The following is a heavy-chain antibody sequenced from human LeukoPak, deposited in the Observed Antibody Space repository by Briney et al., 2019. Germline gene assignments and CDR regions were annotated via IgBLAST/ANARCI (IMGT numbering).Heavy chain of an antibody. CDR3: ASGQYDLWSGPSGWFDP. CDR2: MYYSGNT. CDR1: GDSISSADYY. V-gene: IGHV4-30-4*01. J-gene: IGHJ5*02. Sequence: SQTLSLTCTVSGDSISSADYYWHWIRQPPGKGLEWFGYMYYSGNTYYNPSLKSRVTISEDTSKNQFSLKFSSVTAADTAVYFCASGQYDLWSGPSGWFDPWGQGILVTVSS. D-gene: IGHD3-3*01.